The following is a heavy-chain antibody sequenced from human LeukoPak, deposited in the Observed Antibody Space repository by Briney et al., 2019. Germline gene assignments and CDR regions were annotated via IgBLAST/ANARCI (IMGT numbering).Heavy chain of an antibody. CDR2: INPNSGGT. D-gene: IGHD3-22*01. Sequence: ASVKVSCKASGYTFTGYYVHWVRQAPGQGLEWMGWINPNSGGTNYAQKFQGRVTMTRDTSISTAYMELSRLRSDDTAVYYCARAPYYYDSSGYYIYWGQGTLVTVSS. CDR1: GYTFTGYY. CDR3: ARAPYYYDSSGYYIY. J-gene: IGHJ4*02. V-gene: IGHV1-2*02.